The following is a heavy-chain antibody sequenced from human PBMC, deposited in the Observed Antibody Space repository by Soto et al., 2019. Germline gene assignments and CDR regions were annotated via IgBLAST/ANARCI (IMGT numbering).Heavy chain of an antibody. CDR3: ASKLCSSTSCQNYYYYMDL. Sequence: SETLSLTCAVSGGSINTYYWSWVRQPPGKGLEWIGYFYYSGLTNYNPSLKSRVTISVDTSKNQFSLKLSSVTAADTAVYYCASKLCSSTSCQNYYYYMDLWGKGTTVTVSS. D-gene: IGHD2-2*01. V-gene: IGHV4-59*12. J-gene: IGHJ6*03. CDR2: FYYSGLT. CDR1: GGSINTYY.